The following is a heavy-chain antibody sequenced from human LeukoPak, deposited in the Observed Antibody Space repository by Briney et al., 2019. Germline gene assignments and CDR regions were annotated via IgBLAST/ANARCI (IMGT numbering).Heavy chain of an antibody. J-gene: IGHJ4*02. V-gene: IGHV4-34*01. D-gene: IGHD6-13*01. CDR1: GGSFSGYY. Sequence: SETLSLTCAVYGGSFSGYYWSWIRQPPGKGLEWIGYIYHSGSTYYNPSLKSRVTISVDRSKNQFSLKLSSVTAADTAVYYCARLTGIAAAGVFDYWGQGTLVTVSS. CDR3: ARLTGIAAAGVFDY. CDR2: IYHSGST.